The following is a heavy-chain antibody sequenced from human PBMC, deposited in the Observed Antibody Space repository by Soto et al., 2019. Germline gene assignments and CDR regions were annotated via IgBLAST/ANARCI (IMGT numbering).Heavy chain of an antibody. J-gene: IGHJ4*02. D-gene: IGHD3-22*01. CDR1: GFSLSTSGMC. V-gene: IGHV2-70*01. CDR2: IDWDDDK. CDR3: ARITVDYYDSSGYADY. Sequence: SGPTLVNPTQTLTLTCTFSGFSLSTSGMCVSWIRQPPGKALEWLALIDWDDDKYYSTSLKTRLTISKDTSKNQVVLTMTNMDPVDTATYYCARITVDYYDSSGYADYWGQGTLVTVSS.